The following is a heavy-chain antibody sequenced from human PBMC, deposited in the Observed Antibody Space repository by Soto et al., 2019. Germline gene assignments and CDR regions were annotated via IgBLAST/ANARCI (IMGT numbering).Heavy chain of an antibody. J-gene: IGHJ5*02. V-gene: IGHV4-59*01. CDR2: IYYTGST. D-gene: IGHD3-10*01. CDR3: ARSRGSGSYLSRVLWFDP. CDR1: GRPITGDY. Sequence: SETLSLTCTVSGRPITGDYWGWIRQPPGKALEYIGHIYYTGSTRYNPSLTSRVTISLDTSREQFSLKLTSVTAADTAVYYCARSRGSGSYLSRVLWFDPWGQGTLVTVS.